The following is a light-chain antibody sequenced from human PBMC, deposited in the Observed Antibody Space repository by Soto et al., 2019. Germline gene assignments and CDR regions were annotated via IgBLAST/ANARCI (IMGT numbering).Light chain of an antibody. CDR2: GAS. J-gene: IGKJ1*01. CDR3: QQRSNWPGT. CDR1: QSVSSN. V-gene: IGKV3-11*01. Sequence: EIVLTQSPATLSLSPGERATLSCRASQSVSSNLAWYQQKPGQAPRLLIYGASNRATGIPARFSGSGSGTDFTLTISSLEPEDFAVYYCQQRSNWPGTFGQGTKVDI.